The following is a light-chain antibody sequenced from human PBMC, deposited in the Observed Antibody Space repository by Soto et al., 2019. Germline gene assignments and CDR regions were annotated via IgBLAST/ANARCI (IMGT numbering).Light chain of an antibody. J-gene: IGKJ5*01. CDR3: QQYGGSPIT. CDR2: GAS. Sequence: EIVLTQSPSTLSLSLGERATLSCRASQSVSSKLAWYQQKPGQAPRLLISGASSRATGIPDRFSGSGSGTDFTLTISRLEPEDCAMDFCQQYGGSPITFGQGTRLEIK. V-gene: IGKV3-20*01. CDR1: QSVSSK.